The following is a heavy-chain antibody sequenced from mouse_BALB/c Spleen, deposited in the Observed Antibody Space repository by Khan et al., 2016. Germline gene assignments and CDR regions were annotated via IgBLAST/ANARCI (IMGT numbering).Heavy chain of an antibody. CDR2: IFPGSGIT. V-gene: IGHV1-77*01. D-gene: IGHD1-2*01. CDR3: ARSYYGDFAMDY. Sequence: VQLQESGTELPRPGASVKLSCKASGYTFTDYYLHWVKQRTGQGLEWIGEIFPGSGITYYNEKFKGKASLTADTSSSTAYMQHSSLTSEDSAVYFCARSYYGDFAMDYWGQGASVTVSS. J-gene: IGHJ4*01. CDR1: GYTFTDYY.